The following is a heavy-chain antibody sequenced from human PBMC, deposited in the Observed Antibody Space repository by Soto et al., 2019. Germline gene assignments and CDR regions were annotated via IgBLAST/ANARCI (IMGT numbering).Heavy chain of an antibody. CDR1: GGSFSGYY. J-gene: IGHJ3*02. Sequence: QVQLQQWRAGPLKPSETLSLTCDVAGGSFSGYYWSRIRQPPGKGLEWIGEINHSGRTNYNPSLTSRVTMSVDPSKSQFALKLSSGTGVDTAVYYCTRCVLRFFQNGVVDIWGQGTMVTVSS. V-gene: IGHV4-34*01. CDR2: INHSGRT. CDR3: TRCVLRFFQNGVVDI. D-gene: IGHD3-3*01.